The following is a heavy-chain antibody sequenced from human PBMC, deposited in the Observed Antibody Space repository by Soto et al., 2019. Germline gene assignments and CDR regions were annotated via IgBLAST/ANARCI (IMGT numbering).Heavy chain of an antibody. V-gene: IGHV3-33*06. D-gene: IGHD4-17*01. CDR1: GCSFSKYG. CDR3: AKEGDGDYFWNGYFDY. Sequence: GGSLRLSCAASGCSFSKYGMHWVRQAPGKGLEWVAVIWYDGSNKYYADSVKGRFTISRDNSKKTLYLQMNSLRAEDTAVYYCAKEGDGDYFWNGYFDYWGQGTLVTVSS. J-gene: IGHJ4*02. CDR2: IWYDGSNK.